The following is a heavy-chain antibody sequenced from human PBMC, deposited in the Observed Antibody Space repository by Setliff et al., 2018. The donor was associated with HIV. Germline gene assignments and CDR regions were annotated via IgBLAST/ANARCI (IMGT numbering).Heavy chain of an antibody. Sequence: GGSLRLSCVASGFTFSSYCMDWFRQAPGKGLEWVSSISYGSTYIYQSDSVRGRFTISRDNAKNSLYLQMNSLRAEDTAVYYCARDATRGGDMDVWAKGTTVTVSS. D-gene: IGHD2-15*01. J-gene: IGHJ6*03. V-gene: IGHV3-21*01. CDR2: ISYGSTYI. CDR1: GFTFSSYC. CDR3: ARDATRGGDMDV.